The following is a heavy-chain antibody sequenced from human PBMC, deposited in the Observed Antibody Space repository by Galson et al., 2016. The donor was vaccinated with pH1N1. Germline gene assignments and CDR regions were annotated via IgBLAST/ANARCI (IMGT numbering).Heavy chain of an antibody. Sequence: SVKVSCKVSGYTLIESAIHWVRQAPGKGLEWMGGFDPEERETIYAQKFQGRVNMTEDTSTDTAYMELSGLTSEDTAVYYCATPQPPYGLDFDALDIWGQGTMVTVSS. CDR2: FDPEERET. CDR1: GYTLIESA. CDR3: ATPQPPYGLDFDALDI. V-gene: IGHV1-24*01. J-gene: IGHJ3*02. D-gene: IGHD3/OR15-3a*01.